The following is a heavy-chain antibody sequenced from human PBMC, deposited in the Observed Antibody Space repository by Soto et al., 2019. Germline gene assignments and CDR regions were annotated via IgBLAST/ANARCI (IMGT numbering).Heavy chain of an antibody. CDR3: ARXRRMQQWLVPGWFDP. CDR1: GDSVSSNSAA. CDR2: TYYRSKWYN. J-gene: IGHJ5*02. D-gene: IGHD6-19*01. Sequence: PSQALSLTCAISGDSVSSNSAAWNWIRQSPSRGLEWLGRTYYRSKWYNDYAVSVKSRITINPDTSKNQFSLQLNSVTPEDTAVYYCARXRRMQQWLVPGWFDPWGQGTLVTVSS. V-gene: IGHV6-1*01.